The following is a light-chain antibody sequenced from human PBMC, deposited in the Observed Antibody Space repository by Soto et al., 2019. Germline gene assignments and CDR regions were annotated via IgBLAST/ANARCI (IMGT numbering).Light chain of an antibody. CDR3: SSYTRSRAYV. Sequence: QSALTQPASVSGSPGQSITISCTGTSSDVGAYNFVSWYQQQSGKAPKLIIHEVSNWPSGVSNRFSGSKSGNTASLTISGLQAEDEADYYCSSYTRSRAYVFGIGTKVTVL. J-gene: IGLJ1*01. CDR1: SSDVGAYNF. V-gene: IGLV2-14*01. CDR2: EVS.